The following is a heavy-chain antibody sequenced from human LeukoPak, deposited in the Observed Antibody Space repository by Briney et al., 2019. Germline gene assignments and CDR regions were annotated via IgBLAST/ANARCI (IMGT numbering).Heavy chain of an antibody. D-gene: IGHD3-22*01. Sequence: DSVKGRFTISRDNAKNSLCLQMNSLRVEDTAVYYCARAPGAMIVLDWGQGTLVTVSS. CDR3: ARAPGAMIVLD. J-gene: IGHJ4*02. V-gene: IGHV3-7*01.